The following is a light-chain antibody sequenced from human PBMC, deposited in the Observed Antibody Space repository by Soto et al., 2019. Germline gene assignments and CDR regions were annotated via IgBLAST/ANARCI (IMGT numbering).Light chain of an antibody. V-gene: IGKV1-5*01. J-gene: IGKJ1*01. CDR1: QSISSW. CDR2: DAS. CDR3: QQYNSYSPT. Sequence: IQMTQSPSTLSASVGDRVTITCRASQSISSWLAWYQQKPGKAPKLLIYDASSLESGVPSRFSGNGSGTEFTLTISSLQPDDFATYYCQQYNSYSPTFGQGTKVDIK.